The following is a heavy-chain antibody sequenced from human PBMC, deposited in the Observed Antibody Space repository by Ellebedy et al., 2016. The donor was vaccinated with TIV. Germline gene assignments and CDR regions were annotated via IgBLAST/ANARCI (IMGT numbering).Heavy chain of an antibody. V-gene: IGHV4-39*01. CDR3: ARRIFRWEVRPFDR. D-gene: IGHD1-26*01. CDR1: GDSISSTSSY. CDR2: IYESGTT. J-gene: IGHJ4*02. Sequence: PSETLSLTCTVSGDSISSTSSYWGWIRQPPGKGLDWIGSIYESGTTYYNPSLKSRVTISVDTSKNQFSLRLNSVTAADTAVYYCARRIFRWEVRPFDRWGQGTLVTVSS.